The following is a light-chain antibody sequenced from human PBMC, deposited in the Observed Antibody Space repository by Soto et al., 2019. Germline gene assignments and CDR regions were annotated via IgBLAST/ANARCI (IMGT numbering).Light chain of an antibody. Sequence: EIVMTHSPATLSVSPCESATLSFRASQSVSNNLTWYQQKPGQPPRLLIYDASNRATGIPARFSGSGSGTDFTLTINSLEPEDFAVYYCQQRSNWPSITFGQGTRLEIK. V-gene: IGKV3-11*01. J-gene: IGKJ5*01. CDR3: QQRSNWPSIT. CDR2: DAS. CDR1: QSVSNN.